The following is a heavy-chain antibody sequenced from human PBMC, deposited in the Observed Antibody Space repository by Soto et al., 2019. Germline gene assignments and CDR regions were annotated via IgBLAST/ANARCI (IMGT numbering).Heavy chain of an antibody. Sequence: PSETLSLTCSVSGASITSGHYYWSWIRQPPGKGLEWIGYIFYSGTAYYNPSLRSRVTISVDTSNNQFSLRLNSVTAADTAAYYCARGRHLYEYPNQFDPWGLGTLVTVSS. D-gene: IGHD3-16*01. J-gene: IGHJ5*02. CDR3: ARGRHLYEYPNQFDP. CDR1: GASITSGHYY. V-gene: IGHV4-30-4*01. CDR2: IFYSGTA.